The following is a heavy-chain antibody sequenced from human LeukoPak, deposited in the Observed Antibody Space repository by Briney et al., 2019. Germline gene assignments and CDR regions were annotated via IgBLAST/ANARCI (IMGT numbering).Heavy chain of an antibody. D-gene: IGHD3-22*01. CDR2: INPNSGGT. CDR3: ARVTGIRRGYGLDY. Sequence: ASVKVSCKASGYTFTGYYMHWVRQAPGQGLEWMGWINPNSGGTNYAQKFQGRVTMTRDTSISTAYMELSRLRSGDTAVYYCARVTGIRRGYGLDYWGQGTLVTVSS. CDR1: GYTFTGYY. J-gene: IGHJ4*02. V-gene: IGHV1-2*02.